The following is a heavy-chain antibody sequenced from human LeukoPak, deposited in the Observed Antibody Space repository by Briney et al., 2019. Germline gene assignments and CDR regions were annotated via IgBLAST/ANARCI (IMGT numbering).Heavy chain of an antibody. D-gene: IGHD2-15*01. V-gene: IGHV3-7*04. Sequence: PGGSLRLSCAASGFGFSDYWMGWVRQAPGKGLEWVANIQQDGSEEYYMDSVKGRFTISRDNAKNSLYLQMNSLRADDTALYYCARGVSCSGGTCSYSYHYYAMDVWGQGTTVTLSS. J-gene: IGHJ6*02. CDR2: IQQDGSEE. CDR1: GFGFSDYW. CDR3: ARGVSCSGGTCSYSYHYYAMDV.